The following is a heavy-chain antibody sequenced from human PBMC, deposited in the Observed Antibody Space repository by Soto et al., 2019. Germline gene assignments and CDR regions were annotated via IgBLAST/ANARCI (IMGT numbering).Heavy chain of an antibody. CDR2: ISYDGSNK. CDR1: GFTFSSYA. J-gene: IGHJ4*02. Sequence: PGGSLRLSCAASGFTFSSYAMHWVRQAPGKGLEWVAVISYDGSNKFYAVSVKGRFTISRDNSKNTLYLQMNSLRAEDTAVYYCARSSVDYDSSGYKKFDYWGQGTLVTVSS. CDR3: ARSSVDYDSSGYKKFDY. V-gene: IGHV3-30-3*01. D-gene: IGHD3-22*01.